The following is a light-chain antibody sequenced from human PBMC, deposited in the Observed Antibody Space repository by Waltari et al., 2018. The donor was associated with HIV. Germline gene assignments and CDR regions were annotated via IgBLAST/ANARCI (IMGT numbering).Light chain of an antibody. Sequence: DIHMTQSPSSLSSSVGDRVTIVCRASQAISNHLAWYQQKAGKAPNLLIYSASTLQSGVPSRFSGSGSGTIFTLTISGLQPEDVATYYCQSNHSVPIKFGGGTKVEIK. CDR1: QAISNH. V-gene: IGKV1-27*01. CDR2: SAS. CDR3: QSNHSVPIK. J-gene: IGKJ4*02.